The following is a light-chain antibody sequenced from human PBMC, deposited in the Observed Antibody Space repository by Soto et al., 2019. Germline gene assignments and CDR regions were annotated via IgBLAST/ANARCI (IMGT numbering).Light chain of an antibody. CDR3: QHYYSTPFT. CDR1: QSVLHSSNNKNY. V-gene: IGKV4-1*01. CDR2: WAS. J-gene: IGKJ3*01. Sequence: DIVMTQSPDSLAVSLGERATINCKSSQSVLHSSNNKNYLAWYQQKPGQPPKLLIYWASTRESGVPDRFSGSGSGTDFTLTISSLQAEDVAVYYCQHYYSTPFTFGPGTKVDIK.